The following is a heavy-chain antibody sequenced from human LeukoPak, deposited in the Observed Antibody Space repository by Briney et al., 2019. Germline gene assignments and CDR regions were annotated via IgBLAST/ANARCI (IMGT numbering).Heavy chain of an antibody. CDR1: GFTFDDYG. J-gene: IGHJ4*02. CDR2: INWNGGST. V-gene: IGHV3-20*04. CDR3: ARDQYSSSWYSPDF. Sequence: PGGSLRLSCAASGFTFDDYGMSWVRQAPGKGLEWVSGINWNGGSTGYADSVKGRFTISRDNAKNSLYLQMNSLRAEDTALYYCARDQYSSSWYSPDFWGQGTLVTVSS. D-gene: IGHD6-13*01.